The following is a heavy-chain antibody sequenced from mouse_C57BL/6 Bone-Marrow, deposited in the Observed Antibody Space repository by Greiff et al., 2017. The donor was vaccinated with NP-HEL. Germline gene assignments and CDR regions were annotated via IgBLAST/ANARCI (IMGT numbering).Heavy chain of an antibody. CDR3: ARSDYSNYGGFAY. D-gene: IGHD2-5*01. J-gene: IGHJ3*01. V-gene: IGHV1-69*01. Sequence: QVQLKQPGAELVMPGASVKLSCKASGYTFTRYWMHWVKQRPGQGLEWIGEIDPSDSYTNYNQKFKGKSTLTVDKSSSTAYMQLSSLTSEDSAVYYCARSDYSNYGGFAYWGQGTLVTVSA. CDR1: GYTFTRYW. CDR2: IDPSDSYT.